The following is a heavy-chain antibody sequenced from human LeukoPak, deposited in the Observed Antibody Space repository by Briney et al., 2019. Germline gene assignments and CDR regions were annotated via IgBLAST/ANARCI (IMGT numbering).Heavy chain of an antibody. CDR2: ISGDGGST. J-gene: IGHJ6*02. V-gene: IGHV3-43*02. Sequence: PGGSLRLSCAASGFTFDDYAMHWVRQAPGKGLEWVSLISGDGGSTYYADSVKGRFTISRDNSKNSLYLQMNSLRTGDTALYYCAKSRNFDWLSQPSMDVWGQGTTVTVSS. CDR1: GFTFDDYA. CDR3: AKSRNFDWLSQPSMDV. D-gene: IGHD3-9*01.